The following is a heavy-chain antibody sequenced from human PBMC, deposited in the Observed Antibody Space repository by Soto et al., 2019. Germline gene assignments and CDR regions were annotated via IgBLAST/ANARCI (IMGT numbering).Heavy chain of an antibody. CDR3: ARDKYSYGSYGMDV. CDR1: GYTFSNYY. V-gene: IGHV1-2*04. D-gene: IGHD5-18*01. CDR2: INPNGGGT. Sequence: ASVKVSCKASGYTFSNYYIHWVRQAPGQGLEWMGIINPNGGGTNYAQKFQGWVTMTRDTSISTAYMELSRLRSDDTAVYYCARDKYSYGSYGMDVWGQGTTVTVSS. J-gene: IGHJ6*02.